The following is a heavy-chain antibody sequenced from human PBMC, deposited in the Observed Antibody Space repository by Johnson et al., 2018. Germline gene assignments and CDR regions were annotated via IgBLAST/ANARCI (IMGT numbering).Heavy chain of an antibody. Sequence: QVRLVQSGGGLVKPRGSLRLCCAASGFTFSNAWMNWVRQAPGKGLEWVSYISSSGSTIYYADSVKDRFTISRDNAKNTQYLQMNSLGAEDTAVYYCAKIGLSGITVAGNDFWGQGTLVIVSS. CDR1: GFTFSNAW. J-gene: IGHJ4*02. CDR2: ISSSGSTI. CDR3: AKIGLSGITVAGNDF. V-gene: IGHV3-11*04. D-gene: IGHD6-13*01.